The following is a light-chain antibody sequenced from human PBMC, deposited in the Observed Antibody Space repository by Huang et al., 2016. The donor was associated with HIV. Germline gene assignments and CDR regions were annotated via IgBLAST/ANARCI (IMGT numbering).Light chain of an antibody. CDR1: QSVNSD. V-gene: IGKV3-15*01. J-gene: IGKJ4*01. Sequence: EIEMTQSPATLSVSPGERATLTCRASQSVNSDLAWYPQKPGQAPRLLNYGASTRATGIPAKFNATGSGTEFSLSISNLQSEDFAIYYCQQYNDWPPLTFGGGTKVEI. CDR2: GAS. CDR3: QQYNDWPPLT.